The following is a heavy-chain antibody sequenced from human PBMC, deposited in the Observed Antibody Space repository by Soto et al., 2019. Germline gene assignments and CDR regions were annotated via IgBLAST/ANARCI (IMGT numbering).Heavy chain of an antibody. D-gene: IGHD3-3*01. CDR2: IIPIFGTA. CDR3: ASAIVGGIYDFWSGYLKYGMDV. J-gene: IGHJ6*02. Sequence: SVKVSCKASGGTFSSYAISWVRQAPGQGLEWMGGIIPIFGTANYAQKFQGRVTITADESTSTAYMELSSLRSEDTAVYYCASAIVGGIYDFWSGYLKYGMDVWGQGTTVTVSS. V-gene: IGHV1-69*13. CDR1: GGTFSSYA.